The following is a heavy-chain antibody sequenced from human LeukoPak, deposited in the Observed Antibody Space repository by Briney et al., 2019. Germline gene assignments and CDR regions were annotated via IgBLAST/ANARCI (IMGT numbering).Heavy chain of an antibody. CDR2: INPNSGGT. D-gene: IGHD1-26*01. CDR1: GYTFTGYY. CDR3: ARGVGATISYYHYYIDV. J-gene: IGHJ6*03. Sequence: GASVKVSCKASGYTFTGYYMHWVRQAPGQGLEWMGWINPNSGGTNYAQKFQGRVTITRNTSISTVYMELSSLRSEDTAVYYCARGVGATISYYHYYIDVWGKGTTVTVSS. V-gene: IGHV1-2*02.